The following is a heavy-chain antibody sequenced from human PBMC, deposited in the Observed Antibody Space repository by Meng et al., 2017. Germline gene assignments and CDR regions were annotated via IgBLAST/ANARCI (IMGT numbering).Heavy chain of an antibody. CDR3: ASMSY. J-gene: IGHJ4*02. D-gene: IGHD3-16*01. CDR2: ISYDGSNK. Sequence: QVQVVESAAGAVQPGRSLGLSGAASEFSFRSYAMPWVRQAPGKGLEWVAVISYDGSNKYYADSVKGRFTISRDNSKTTLYLQMNSLRAEDTAVYYCASMSYWGQGTLVTVSS. V-gene: IGHV3-30*01. CDR1: EFSFRSYA.